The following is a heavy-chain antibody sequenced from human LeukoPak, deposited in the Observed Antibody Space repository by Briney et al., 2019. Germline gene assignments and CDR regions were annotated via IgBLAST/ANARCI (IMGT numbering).Heavy chain of an antibody. CDR1: GYTLTELS. J-gene: IGHJ4*02. CDR2: FDPEDGET. V-gene: IGHV1-24*01. D-gene: IGHD3-10*01. CDR3: ATVHQGSGSYCFDY. Sequence: ASVKVSCKVSGYTLTELSMHWVRQAPGKGLEWMGGFDPEDGETIYAQKFQGRVTMTEDTSTDTACMELSSLRSEDTAVYYCATVHQGSGSYCFDYWGQGTLVTVSS.